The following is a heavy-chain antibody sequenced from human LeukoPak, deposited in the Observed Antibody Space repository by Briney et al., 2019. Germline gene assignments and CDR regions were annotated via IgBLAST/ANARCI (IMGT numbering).Heavy chain of an antibody. J-gene: IGHJ5*02. D-gene: IGHD3-10*01. Sequence: PSQTLSLTCTVSGLSISSGDYYWRWLRQPPGKGLEWIGYIYYSGSTYYNPSLKSRVTISVDTSKNQFSLKLSSVTAADTAVYYCARHITMVRGLGWFDPWGQGTLVTVSS. CDR2: IYYSGST. CDR3: ARHITMVRGLGWFDP. CDR1: GLSISSGDYY. V-gene: IGHV4-30-4*01.